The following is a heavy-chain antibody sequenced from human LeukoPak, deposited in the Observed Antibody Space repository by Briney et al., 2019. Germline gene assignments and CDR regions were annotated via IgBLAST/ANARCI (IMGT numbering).Heavy chain of an antibody. Sequence: EGSLRLSCAASGFTFNNFAMSWVRQAPGKGLEWVSTISGSGGSTFYADSVKGRFTISRDNSKNTLFLQMNSLRVEDTAIYYCAKAGSSGWSSSGGDYWGQGSLVTAPS. CDR2: ISGSGGST. D-gene: IGHD6-19*01. V-gene: IGHV3-23*01. CDR3: AKAGSSGWSSSGGDY. CDR1: GFTFNNFA. J-gene: IGHJ4*02.